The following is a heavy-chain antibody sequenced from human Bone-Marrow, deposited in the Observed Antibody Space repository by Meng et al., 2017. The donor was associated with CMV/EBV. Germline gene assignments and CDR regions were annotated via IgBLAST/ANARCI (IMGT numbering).Heavy chain of an antibody. CDR2: ISFYNGNT. V-gene: IGHV1-18*01. CDR3: ARDGPDGSCDC. D-gene: IGHD5-24*01. CDR1: GYTFTDSG. J-gene: IGHJ4*02. Sequence: ASVKVSCKASGYTFTDSGISWVRQAPGQGLEWMGWISFYNGNTNHAQKLQGRVTMTTDTSTSTAYMELRSLRSDDTTVYYWARDGPDGSCDCWGQGTLVNVYS.